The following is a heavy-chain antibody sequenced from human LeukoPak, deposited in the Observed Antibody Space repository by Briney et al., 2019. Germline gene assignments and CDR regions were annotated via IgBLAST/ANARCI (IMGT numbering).Heavy chain of an antibody. Sequence: SVKVSCKASGGTFSSYAISWVRQAPGQGLGWMGRIIPILGIANYAQKFQGRVTITADKSTSTAYMELSSLRSEDTAVYYCARKRDYGDYPHFDYWGQGTLVTVSS. V-gene: IGHV1-69*04. CDR2: IIPILGIA. CDR3: ARKRDYGDYPHFDY. CDR1: GGTFSSYA. D-gene: IGHD4-17*01. J-gene: IGHJ4*02.